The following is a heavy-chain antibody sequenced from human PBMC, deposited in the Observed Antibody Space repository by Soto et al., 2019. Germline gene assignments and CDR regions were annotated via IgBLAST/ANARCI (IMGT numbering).Heavy chain of an antibody. V-gene: IGHV4-34*01. CDR2: INHSGST. J-gene: IGHJ6*03. CDR1: GGYFSGYY. Sequence: SETLSLTCAVYGGYFSGYYWSWIRQPPGKGLEWIGEINHSGSTNYNPSLKSRVTISVDTSKNQFSLKLSSVTAADTAVYYCARGRYDFWSGYPRYYYYYYMDVWGKGTTVTVSS. CDR3: ARGRYDFWSGYPRYYYYYYMDV. D-gene: IGHD3-3*01.